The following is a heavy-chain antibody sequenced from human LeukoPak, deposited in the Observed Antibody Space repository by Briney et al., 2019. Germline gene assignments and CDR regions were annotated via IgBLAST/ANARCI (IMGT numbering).Heavy chain of an antibody. D-gene: IGHD6-19*01. CDR1: GGSFSGYY. Sequence: SETLSLTCAVYGGSFSGYYWSWIRQPPGKGLEWIGEINHSGSTNYNPSLKSRVTISVDTSKNQFSLKLSSVTAADTAVYYCATGQWLVYWGQGTLVTVSS. CDR2: INHSGST. CDR3: ATGQWLVY. V-gene: IGHV4-34*01. J-gene: IGHJ4*02.